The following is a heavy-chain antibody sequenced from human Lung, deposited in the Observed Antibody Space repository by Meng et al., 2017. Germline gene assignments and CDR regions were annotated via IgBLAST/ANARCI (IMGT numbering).Heavy chain of an antibody. Sequence: TLKESGPTLVKPTQTLTLTCTFPRFSLSTSEVAVGWIRQPPGKALEWLAVIYWDDDKRYSPSLKSRVTITKDTSKNQVVLTMTNMDSVDTGTYYCAHTRYCSRSSCYTFDYWGQGTLVTVSS. CDR3: AHTRYCSRSSCYTFDY. CDR2: IYWDDDK. CDR1: RFSLSTSEVA. V-gene: IGHV2-5*02. J-gene: IGHJ4*02. D-gene: IGHD2-2*02.